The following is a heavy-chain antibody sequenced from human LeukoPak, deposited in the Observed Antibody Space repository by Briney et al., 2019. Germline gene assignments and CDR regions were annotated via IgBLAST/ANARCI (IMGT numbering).Heavy chain of an antibody. Sequence: ASVKVSCKASGYTFTSYGISWVRQAPGQGLEWMGWISAYNGNTNYAQKLQGRVTMTTDTSTSTAYMELRSLRSDDTAVYYCARDSPSLLRLGELSDYWGQGTLVTVSS. J-gene: IGHJ4*02. D-gene: IGHD3-16*02. V-gene: IGHV1-18*01. CDR2: ISAYNGNT. CDR1: GYTFTSYG. CDR3: ARDSPSLLRLGELSDY.